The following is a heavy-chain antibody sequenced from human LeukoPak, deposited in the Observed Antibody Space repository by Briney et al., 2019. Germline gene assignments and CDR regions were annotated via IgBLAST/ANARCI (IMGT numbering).Heavy chain of an antibody. CDR3: AGIGSYFRH. D-gene: IGHD1-26*01. CDR1: GDSVSSNTAT. J-gene: IGHJ1*01. Sequence: SQTLSLTCAISGDSVSSNTATWNWIRQSPSRGLEWLGRTYYRSKWYNDYAVSVKNRIIINPDTSKNQFSLQLNSVTPEDTAEYYCAGIGSYFRHWDQGALVTVSS. CDR2: TYYRSKWYN. V-gene: IGHV6-1*01.